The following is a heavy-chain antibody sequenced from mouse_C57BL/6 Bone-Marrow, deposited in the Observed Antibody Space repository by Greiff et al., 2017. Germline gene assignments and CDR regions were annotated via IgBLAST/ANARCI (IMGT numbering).Heavy chain of an antibody. D-gene: IGHD1-1*01. CDR3: TFYGSSPDY. Sequence: VQLKESGAELVRPGASVKLSCTASGFNIKDDYMNWVKQRPEQGLEWIGWLDPENGDTEYASKFQGKATITAYTSSNTAYLQLRSLTSDDTAVYYCTFYGSSPDYWGQGTTLTVSS. V-gene: IGHV14-4*01. CDR1: GFNIKDDY. CDR2: LDPENGDT. J-gene: IGHJ2*01.